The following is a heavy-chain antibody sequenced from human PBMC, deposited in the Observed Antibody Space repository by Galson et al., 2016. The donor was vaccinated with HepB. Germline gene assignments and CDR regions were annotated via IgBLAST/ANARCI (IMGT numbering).Heavy chain of an antibody. V-gene: IGHV3-30-3*01. CDR1: GFTLGTHA. J-gene: IGHJ4*02. CDR2: VSYDGYTK. Sequence: SLRLSCAASGFTLGTHAMHWVRQAPGKGLEWVAIVSYDGYTKYYADSVRDRFTISRDNSKNTLFLQMDSLTTEDTAVYYCARDKGQWRGFFDYWGQGTLVTVSS. CDR3: ARDKGQWRGFFDY. D-gene: IGHD2-8*01.